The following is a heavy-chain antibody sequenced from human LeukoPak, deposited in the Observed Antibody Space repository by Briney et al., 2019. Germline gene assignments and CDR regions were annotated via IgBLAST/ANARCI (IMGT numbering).Heavy chain of an antibody. D-gene: IGHD1-26*01. V-gene: IGHV3-7*01. J-gene: IGHJ4*02. CDR2: INQDGSEK. CDR1: GFTFSNYW. CDR3: ARGSVVGGSKREYYFDY. Sequence: GGSLRLSCAASGFTFSNYWMSWVRQAPGKGLEWVANINQDGSEKYFVDSVKGRFTISRDNAKNSLYLQLNSLRAEDTAVYYCARGSVVGGSKREYYFDYWGQGTLVTVSS.